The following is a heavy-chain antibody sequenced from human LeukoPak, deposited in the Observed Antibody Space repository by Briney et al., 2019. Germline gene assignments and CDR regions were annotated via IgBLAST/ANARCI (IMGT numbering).Heavy chain of an antibody. J-gene: IGHJ5*02. V-gene: IGHV4-61*02. D-gene: IGHD2-15*01. CDR1: GGSISSGSYY. CDR3: ARGYYCNGGSCYDDHWFDP. Sequence: PSQTLSLTCTVSGGSISSGSYYWSWIRQPAGKGLEWIGRIYTSGSTNYNPSLKSRVTISVDTSKNQFSLKLSSVTAADTAVYYCARGYYCNGGSCYDDHWFDPWGQGTLVTVSS. CDR2: IYTSGST.